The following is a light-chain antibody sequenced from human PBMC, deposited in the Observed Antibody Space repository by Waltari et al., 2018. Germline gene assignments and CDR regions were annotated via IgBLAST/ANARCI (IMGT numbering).Light chain of an antibody. CDR3: QQRSNWHPT. Sequence: EIVLTQSPATLSLSPAERATLSCRTSQSVGSYLAWYQHKPGQAPRLLIYDASKRATGIPARFSGSGAGTDFTLTISNLEPEDFAVYYCQQRSNWHPTFGGGTKVEIK. CDR1: QSVGSY. CDR2: DAS. V-gene: IGKV3D-11*02. J-gene: IGKJ4*01.